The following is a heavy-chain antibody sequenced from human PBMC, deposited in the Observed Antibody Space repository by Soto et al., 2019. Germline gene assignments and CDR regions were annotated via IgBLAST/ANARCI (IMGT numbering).Heavy chain of an antibody. D-gene: IGHD2-2*02. J-gene: IGHJ6*02. Sequence: PSETLFLTCTVSGGSISSGGYYWSWIRQHPGKGLEWIGYIYYSGSTYYNPSLKSRVTISVDTSKNQFSLKLSSVTAADTAVYYCARDLALGYCSSTSCYRYYGMDVWGQGTTVTVSS. V-gene: IGHV4-31*03. CDR1: GGSISSGGYY. CDR2: IYYSGST. CDR3: ARDLALGYCSSTSCYRYYGMDV.